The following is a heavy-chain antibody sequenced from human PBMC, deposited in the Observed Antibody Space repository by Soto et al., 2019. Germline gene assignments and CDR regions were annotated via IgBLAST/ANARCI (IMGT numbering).Heavy chain of an antibody. CDR1: GVSVSRGSYY. CDR3: ASDPPCSSDCGLDV. V-gene: IGHV4-61*01. CDR2: ISYSGST. J-gene: IGHJ6*02. Sequence: TLSLTCAVSGVSVSRGSYYWNWIRQPPGKGLEWIGYISYSGSTNYNPSLRSRVTISLDRSKNQFSLRLNSVTAADTAMYYCASDPPCSSDCGLDVWGQGTTVTVSS. D-gene: IGHD6-6*01.